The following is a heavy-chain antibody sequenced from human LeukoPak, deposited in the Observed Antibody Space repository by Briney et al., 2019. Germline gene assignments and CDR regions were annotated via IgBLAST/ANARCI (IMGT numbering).Heavy chain of an antibody. CDR2: ISSSSSYI. CDR1: GFTFSSYS. Sequence: KPGGSLRLSCAASGFTFSSYSMNWVRQAPGKGLEWVSSISSSSSYIYYADSVKGRFTISRDNAKNSLYLQMNSLRAEDTAVYYCASLTGQQLGDYYYYGMDVWGQGTTVTVSS. V-gene: IGHV3-21*01. J-gene: IGHJ6*02. D-gene: IGHD6-13*01. CDR3: ASLTGQQLGDYYYYGMDV.